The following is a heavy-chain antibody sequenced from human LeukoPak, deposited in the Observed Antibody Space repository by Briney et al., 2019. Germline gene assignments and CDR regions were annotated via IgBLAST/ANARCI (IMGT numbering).Heavy chain of an antibody. CDR2: INHGGST. CDR1: GESFSGFY. D-gene: IGHD2-2*01. Sequence: SETLSLTCAVYGESFSGFYWSWIRQSPGKGLEWIGEINHGGSTNYNPSLKTRVTISVDTSKNQFSLKLRSVTAADTAVYYCARDKYQLLPFDYWGQGTLVTVSS. CDR3: ARDKYQLLPFDY. V-gene: IGHV4-34*01. J-gene: IGHJ4*02.